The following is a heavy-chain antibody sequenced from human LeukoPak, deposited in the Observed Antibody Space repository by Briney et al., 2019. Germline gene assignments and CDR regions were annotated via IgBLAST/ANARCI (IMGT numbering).Heavy chain of an antibody. CDR3: ARDRSGSYSHPGGMSIYHYYYYYMDV. CDR2: IYTSGST. CDR1: GGSISSYY. D-gene: IGHD1-26*01. V-gene: IGHV4-4*07. J-gene: IGHJ6*03. Sequence: SETLSLTCTVSGGSISSYYWSWIRQPAGKGLEWIGRIYTSGSTNYNPSLKSRVTMSVDTSKNQFSLKLSSVTAADTAVYYCARDRSGSYSHPGGMSIYHYYYYYMDVWGKGTTVTVSS.